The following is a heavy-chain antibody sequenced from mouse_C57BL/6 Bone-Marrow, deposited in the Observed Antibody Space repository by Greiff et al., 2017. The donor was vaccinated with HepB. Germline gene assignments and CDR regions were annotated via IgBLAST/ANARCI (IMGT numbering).Heavy chain of an antibody. Sequence: QVQLQQPGAELVKPGASVKLSCKASGYTFTSYWMQWVKQRPGQGLELIGEIDPSDSYTNYNQKFKGKATLTVDTSSSTAYMQLSSLTSEDSAVYYCARCRGYDYDWYFDVWGTGTTVTVSS. CDR3: ARCRGYDYDWYFDV. V-gene: IGHV1-50*01. D-gene: IGHD2-4*01. CDR1: GYTFTSYW. J-gene: IGHJ1*03. CDR2: IDPSDSYT.